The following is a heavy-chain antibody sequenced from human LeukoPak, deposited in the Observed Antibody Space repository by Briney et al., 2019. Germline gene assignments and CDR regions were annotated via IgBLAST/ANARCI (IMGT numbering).Heavy chain of an antibody. CDR3: ARFQRGTIFGVVTENYYYYYMDV. V-gene: IGHV4-4*07. J-gene: IGHJ6*03. D-gene: IGHD3-3*01. Sequence: PSETLSLTCTVSGGSISSYYWSWIRQPAGKGLEWIGCIYTSGSTNYNPSLKSRVTMSVDASKNQFSLKLSSVTAADTAVYYCARFQRGTIFGVVTENYYYYYMDVWGKGTTVTVSS. CDR1: GGSISSYY. CDR2: IYTSGST.